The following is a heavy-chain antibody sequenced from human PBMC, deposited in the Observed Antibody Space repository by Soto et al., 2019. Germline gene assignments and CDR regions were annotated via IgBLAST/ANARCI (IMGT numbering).Heavy chain of an antibody. Sequence: GWSLRLSCAASGFTFSSYGMHWVRQAPGKGLEWVAVISYDGSNKYYADSVKGRFTISRDNSKNTLYLQMNSLRAEDTAVYYCAKARGEAWYNWNLDAFDIWGQGTMVTVSS. V-gene: IGHV3-30*18. J-gene: IGHJ3*02. CDR2: ISYDGSNK. CDR1: GFTFSSYG. D-gene: IGHD1-20*01. CDR3: AKARGEAWYNWNLDAFDI.